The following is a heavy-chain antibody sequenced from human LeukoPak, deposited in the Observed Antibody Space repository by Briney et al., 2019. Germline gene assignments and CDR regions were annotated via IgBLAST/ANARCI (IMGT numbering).Heavy chain of an antibody. CDR3: ARDPLPYYDSSGYRSYYYYMDV. D-gene: IGHD3-22*01. V-gene: IGHV1-69*05. Sequence: SVKVSCKASGGTFSSYAISWARQAPGQGLEWMGGITPIFGTANYAQKFQGRVTITTDESTSTAYMELSSLRSEDTAVYYCARDPLPYYDSSGYRSYYYYMDVWGKGTTVTVSS. CDR1: GGTFSSYA. J-gene: IGHJ6*03. CDR2: ITPIFGTA.